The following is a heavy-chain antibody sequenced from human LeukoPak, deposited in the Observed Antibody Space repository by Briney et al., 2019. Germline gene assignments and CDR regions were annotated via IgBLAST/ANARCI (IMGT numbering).Heavy chain of an antibody. Sequence: SSETLSLTCTVSGDSIISGSYYWSWIRQPPGKGLEWIGYIYYSGSTNYNPSLKSRVTISVDTSKNQFSLKLSSVTAADTAVYYCARSADGDYGQPFDYWGQGTLVTVSS. CDR1: GDSIISGSYY. CDR2: IYYSGST. J-gene: IGHJ4*02. CDR3: ARSADGDYGQPFDY. D-gene: IGHD4-17*01. V-gene: IGHV4-61*01.